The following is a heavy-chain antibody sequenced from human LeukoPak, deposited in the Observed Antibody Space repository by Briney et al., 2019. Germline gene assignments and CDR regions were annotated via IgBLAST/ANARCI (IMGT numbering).Heavy chain of an antibody. Sequence: GASVKVSCKASGGTFSSYAISWVRQAPGQGLEWMGGIIPIFGTANYAQKFRGRVTITADESTSTAYMELSSLRSEDTAVYYCAREQFSAAPQDAFDIWGQGTMVTVSS. V-gene: IGHV1-69*01. CDR2: IIPIFGTA. J-gene: IGHJ3*02. CDR3: AREQFSAAPQDAFDI. D-gene: IGHD2-15*01. CDR1: GGTFSSYA.